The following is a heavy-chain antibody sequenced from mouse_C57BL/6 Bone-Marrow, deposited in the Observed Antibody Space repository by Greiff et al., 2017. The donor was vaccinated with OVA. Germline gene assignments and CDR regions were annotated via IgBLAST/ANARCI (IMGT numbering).Heavy chain of an antibody. V-gene: IGHV1-42*01. CDR1: GYSFTGYY. CDR2: INPSTGGT. Sequence: VQLQQSGPELVKPGASVTISCTASGYSFTGYYMNWVKQSPEKGLEWIGEINPSTGGTTYNQKFKAKAILTVDKSSSTAYMELRSLTSEDSAVYFCASQGSSGRDYWGQGTTLTVSS. J-gene: IGHJ2*01. CDR3: ASQGSSGRDY. D-gene: IGHD3-2*02.